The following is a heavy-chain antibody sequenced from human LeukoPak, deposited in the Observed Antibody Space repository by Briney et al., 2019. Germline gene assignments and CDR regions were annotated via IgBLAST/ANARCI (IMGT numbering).Heavy chain of an antibody. J-gene: IGHJ5*02. CDR3: ARGDHDIVLMVYAQGFDP. D-gene: IGHD2-8*01. Sequence: SETLSLTCTVSGGSISSYYWSWIRQPPGKGLEWIGYIYYSGSTNYNPSLKSRVTISVDTSKNQFPLKLSSVTAADTAVYYCARGDHDIVLMVYAQGFDPWGQGTLVTVSS. CDR1: GGSISSYY. V-gene: IGHV4-59*01. CDR2: IYYSGST.